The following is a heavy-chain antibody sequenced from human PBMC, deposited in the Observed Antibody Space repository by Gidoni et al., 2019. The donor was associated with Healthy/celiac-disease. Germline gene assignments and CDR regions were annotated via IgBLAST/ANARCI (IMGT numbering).Heavy chain of an antibody. CDR1: GFTFSSYA. D-gene: IGHD2-15*01. J-gene: IGHJ4*02. V-gene: IGHV3-23*01. Sequence: EVQLLESGGGLVQPGGSLRLSCAASGFTFSSYAMSWVRQAPGKGLEWVSAISGSGGSTYYADSVKCRFTISRDNSNNTLYLQMNSLRAEDTAVYYCAKGVSDPYCSGGSCNLFDYWGQGTLVTVSS. CDR3: AKGVSDPYCSGGSCNLFDY. CDR2: ISGSGGST.